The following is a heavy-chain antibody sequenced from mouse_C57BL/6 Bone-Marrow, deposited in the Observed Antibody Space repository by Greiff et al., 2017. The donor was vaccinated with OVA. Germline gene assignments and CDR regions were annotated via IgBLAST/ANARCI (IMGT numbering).Heavy chain of an antibody. CDR1: GYSITSGYY. CDR2: ISYDGSN. V-gene: IGHV3-6*01. Sequence: EVQVVESGPGLVKPSQSLSLTCSVTGYSITSGYYWNWIRQFPGNKLEWMGYISYDGSNNYNPSLKNRISITRDTSKNQFFLKLNSVTTEDTATYYCARDGYDNAYWGQGTLVTVSA. D-gene: IGHD2-2*01. J-gene: IGHJ3*01. CDR3: ARDGYDNAY.